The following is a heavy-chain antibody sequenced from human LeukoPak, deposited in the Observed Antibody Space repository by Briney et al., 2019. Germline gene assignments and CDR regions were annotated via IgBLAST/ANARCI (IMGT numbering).Heavy chain of an antibody. CDR3: AKDRYDYVWGSYRPSFDY. V-gene: IGHV3-23*01. CDR2: ISGSGGST. D-gene: IGHD3-16*02. Sequence: GGSLRLSCAASGFTFSSYAMSWVRQAPGKGLEWVSAISGSGGSTYYADSVKGRFTISRDNSKNTLYLQMNSLRAEDTAVYYCAKDRYDYVWGSYRPSFDYWGQGTLVTVSS. J-gene: IGHJ4*02. CDR1: GFTFSSYA.